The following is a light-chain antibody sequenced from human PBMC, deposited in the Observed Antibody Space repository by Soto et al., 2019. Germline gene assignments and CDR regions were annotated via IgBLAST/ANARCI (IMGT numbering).Light chain of an antibody. CDR1: QSISSY. CDR2: SAS. Sequence: DIQMTQSPSSLSAFVGDRVTITCRASQSISSYVKWYQQKPGKAPKNLIYSASTLQGGVPSRFSGTGSGTDFTLPISSLQPEDFATYYCQQNYNFPRTFGQGTKVEIK. V-gene: IGKV1-39*01. CDR3: QQNYNFPRT. J-gene: IGKJ1*01.